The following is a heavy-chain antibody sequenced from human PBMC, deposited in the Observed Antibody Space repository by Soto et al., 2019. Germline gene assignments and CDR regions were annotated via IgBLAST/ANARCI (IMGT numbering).Heavy chain of an antibody. J-gene: IGHJ3*02. CDR1: GYTFTSYA. D-gene: IGHD4-4*01. CDR2: INAGNGNT. V-gene: IGHV1-3*01. Sequence: SVKVSCKASGYTFTSYAMHWVRQAPGQRLEWMGWINAGNGNTKYSQKFQGRVTITRDTSASTAYMELSSLRSEDTAVYYCARGPVYRGAFDIWGQGTMVTGSS. CDR3: ARGPVYRGAFDI.